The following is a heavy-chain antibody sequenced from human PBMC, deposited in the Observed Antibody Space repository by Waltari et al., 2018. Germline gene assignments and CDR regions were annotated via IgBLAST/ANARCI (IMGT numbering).Heavy chain of an antibody. Sequence: EVQLVESGGGLVQPGGSLRLSCAASGFTFSSYWMSWVRQAPGKGLDWVANIKQDGSEKYYVDSVKGRFTISRDNAKNSLYLQMNSLRAEDTAVYYCARAFTAMVTGFDYWGQGTLVTVSS. J-gene: IGHJ4*02. V-gene: IGHV3-7*04. D-gene: IGHD5-18*01. CDR1: GFTFSSYW. CDR2: IKQDGSEK. CDR3: ARAFTAMVTGFDY.